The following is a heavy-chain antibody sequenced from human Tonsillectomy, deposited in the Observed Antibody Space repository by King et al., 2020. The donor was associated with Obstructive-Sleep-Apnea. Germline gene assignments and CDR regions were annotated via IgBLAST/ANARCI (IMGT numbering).Heavy chain of an antibody. Sequence: QLVQSGSELKTPGASVKVSCKASGYSFTSYAMNWVRQAPGQGLEWMGRINTNTGNPTYAQGFTGRFVFSLDTSGSTAYPQISSLKAEDTAVYYCARMVYSSSWYRFFDSWGQGTLVTVSS. D-gene: IGHD6-13*01. V-gene: IGHV7-4-1*02. CDR2: INTNTGNP. CDR3: ARMVYSSSWYRFFDS. CDR1: GYSFTSYA. J-gene: IGHJ4*02.